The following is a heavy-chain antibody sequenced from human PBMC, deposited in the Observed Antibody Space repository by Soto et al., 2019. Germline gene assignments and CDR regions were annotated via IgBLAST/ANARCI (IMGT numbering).Heavy chain of an antibody. J-gene: IGHJ5*01. V-gene: IGHV4-30-4*01. Sequence: SETLSLTCSVSGDSISTVDYFWAWIRQPPGQALEYIGYIYKSTTTYYNPSFESRVAISLDTSKSQFSLTVTSVTAADTAVYFCARGRYCLTGRCFPNWFDSWGQGTLVTVSS. D-gene: IGHD2-15*01. CDR1: GDSISTVDYF. CDR3: ARGRYCLTGRCFPNWFDS. CDR2: IYKSTTT.